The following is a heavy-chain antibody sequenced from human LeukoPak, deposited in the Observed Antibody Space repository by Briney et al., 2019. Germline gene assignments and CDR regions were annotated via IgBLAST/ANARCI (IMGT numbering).Heavy chain of an antibody. D-gene: IGHD2-15*01. J-gene: IGHJ4*02. V-gene: IGHV1-69*13. CDR1: GGTFSSYA. Sequence: WASVKVSCKASGGTFSSYAISWVRRAPGQGLEWMGGIIPIFGTANYAQKFQGRVTITADESTSTAYMELSSLRSEDTAVYYCARGSPRYCSGGSCLDYFDYWGQGTLVTVSS. CDR3: ARGSPRYCSGGSCLDYFDY. CDR2: IIPIFGTA.